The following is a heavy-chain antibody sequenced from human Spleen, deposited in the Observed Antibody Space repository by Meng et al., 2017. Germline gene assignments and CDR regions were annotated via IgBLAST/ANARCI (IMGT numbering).Heavy chain of an antibody. J-gene: IGHJ6*02. CDR1: GFTFSNYE. Sequence: GESLKISCAASGFTFSNYELTWVRQAPGERLEWVAYISAGGTKTNYADSVKGRFTISRDNTENSLSLQMNHLRVEDTAVYFCARWAVLRYYYGMAVWGQGTTVTVSS. CDR3: ARWAVLRYYYGMAV. V-gene: IGHV3-48*03. D-gene: IGHD3-3*01. CDR2: ISAGGTKT.